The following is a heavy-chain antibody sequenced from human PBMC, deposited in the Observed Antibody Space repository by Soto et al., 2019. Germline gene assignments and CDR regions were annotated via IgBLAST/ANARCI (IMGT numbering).Heavy chain of an antibody. CDR1: GGSISSYY. Sequence: PSETLSLTCTVSGGSISSYYWSWIRQPPGKGLEWIGYIYYSGSTNYNPSLKSRVTISVDTSKNQFSLKLSSVTAADTAVYYCARVLGTTSLVWFDPWGQGTLVTVSS. D-gene: IGHD1-7*01. V-gene: IGHV4-59*01. CDR2: IYYSGST. J-gene: IGHJ5*02. CDR3: ARVLGTTSLVWFDP.